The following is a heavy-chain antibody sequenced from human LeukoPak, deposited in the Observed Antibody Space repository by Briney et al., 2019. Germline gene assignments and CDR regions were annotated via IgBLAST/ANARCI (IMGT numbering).Heavy chain of an antibody. CDR3: AKDEVILWFGELLSPYYFDY. V-gene: IGHV3-23*01. D-gene: IGHD3-10*01. Sequence: GGSLRLSCAASGFTFSSYAMSWVRQAPGKVLEWVSAISGSGGSTYYADSVKGRFTISRDNSENTLYLQMNSLRAEDTAVYYCAKDEVILWFGELLSPYYFDYWGQGTLVTVSS. J-gene: IGHJ4*02. CDR2: ISGSGGST. CDR1: GFTFSSYA.